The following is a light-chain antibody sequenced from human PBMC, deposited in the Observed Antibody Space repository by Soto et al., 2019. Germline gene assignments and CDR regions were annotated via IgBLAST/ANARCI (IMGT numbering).Light chain of an antibody. CDR3: AAWDDSLNGPV. J-gene: IGLJ2*01. CDR1: SSNIGSNT. V-gene: IGLV1-44*01. Sequence: QSVLTQPPSASGTPGQRVTISCSGSSSNIGSNTVNWYQQLPGTAPKLLIYSNNQRPSGVPDRCSGSKSGTSASLAISGLQSDDEADYYFAAWDDSLNGPVFGVGTKLTVL. CDR2: SNN.